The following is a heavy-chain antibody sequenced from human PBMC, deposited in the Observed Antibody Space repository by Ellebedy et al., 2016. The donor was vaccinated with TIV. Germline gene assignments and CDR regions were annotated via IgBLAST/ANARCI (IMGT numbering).Heavy chain of an antibody. CDR2: FYWDDDK. V-gene: IGHV2-5*02. D-gene: IGHD3-10*01. CDR1: GFPLSTDSVG. CDR3: AHVPYGMIRSLN. J-gene: IGHJ4*02. Sequence: SGPTLVKPKQTLTLTCTFSGFPLSTDSVGVVWIRQPPGKALEWLALFYWDDDKRYRPSLESRLTITKGTSTNQVVLKMTDMDPVDTGTYYCAHVPYGMIRSLNWGQGTLVTVSS.